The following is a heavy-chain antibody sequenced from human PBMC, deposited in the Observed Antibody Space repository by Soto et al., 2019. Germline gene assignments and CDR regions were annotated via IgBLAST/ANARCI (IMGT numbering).Heavy chain of an antibody. CDR3: AREGGGYSSSWYAFDI. D-gene: IGHD6-13*01. V-gene: IGHV4-39*07. CDR1: GGSISSSSYY. CDR2: IYYSGST. Sequence: SETLSLTCTVSGGSISSSSYYWGWIRQPPGKGLEWIGSIYYSGSTYYNPSLKSRVTISVDTSKNQFSLKLSSVTAADTAVYYCAREGGGYSSSWYAFDIWGQGTMVTVSS. J-gene: IGHJ3*02.